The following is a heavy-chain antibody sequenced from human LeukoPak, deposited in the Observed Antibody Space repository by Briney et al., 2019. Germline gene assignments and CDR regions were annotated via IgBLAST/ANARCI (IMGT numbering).Heavy chain of an antibody. V-gene: IGHV1-8*01. D-gene: IGHD3-10*01. CDR3: ARGRKAGSGSGYYFDY. J-gene: IGHJ4*02. CDR2: MSPNSGNT. CDR1: GYSLTSYD. Sequence: ASVKVSCKASGYSLTSYDINWVRQATGQGLEWVGWMSPNSGNTGYAQKFQGRVTMTRNTSISTAYMELSSLRSEDTAVYYCARGRKAGSGSGYYFDYWGQGTLVTVSS.